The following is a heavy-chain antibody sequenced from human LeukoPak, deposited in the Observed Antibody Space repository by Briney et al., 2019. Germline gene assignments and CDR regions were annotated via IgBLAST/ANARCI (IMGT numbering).Heavy chain of an antibody. V-gene: IGHV3-23*01. CDR1: GFTFSSYA. CDR3: AKVTIGGRYCSSTSCPPGRGWFDP. CDR2: ISGSGGST. Sequence: PGGSLRLSCAASGFTFSSYAMSWVRQAPGKGLEWVSAISGSGGSTYYADSVMGRFTISRDNSKNTLYLQMNSLRAEDTAVYYCAKVTIGGRYCSSTSCPPGRGWFDPWGQGTLVTVSS. J-gene: IGHJ5*02. D-gene: IGHD2-2*01.